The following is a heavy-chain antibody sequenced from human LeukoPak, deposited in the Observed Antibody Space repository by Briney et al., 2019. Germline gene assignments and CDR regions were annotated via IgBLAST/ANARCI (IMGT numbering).Heavy chain of an antibody. CDR1: GFTFSIHG. D-gene: IGHD5-24*01. J-gene: IGHJ4*02. V-gene: IGHV3-33*06. CDR3: TKDLYSRDVYNTSFDS. Sequence: GGSLRLSCTASGFTFSIHGMHWVRQAPGKGLEWVAHIWHDGINQYYGDAVKGRFSISRDNSKNTLYLQMNSLRAEDTAVYYCTKDLYSRDVYNTSFDSWGQGNLVTVSS. CDR2: IWHDGINQ.